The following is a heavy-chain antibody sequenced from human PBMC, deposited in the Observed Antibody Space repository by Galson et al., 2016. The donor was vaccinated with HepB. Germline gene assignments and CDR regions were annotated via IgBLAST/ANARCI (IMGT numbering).Heavy chain of an antibody. Sequence: SLRLSCAASGFSLSAYWMHWVRQAQGQGLVWVSRIKIDGSITNYEDSVKGRFTISRDNAKNTLYLQMNSLRVEDTAVYYCVSDGAVPGLGFDPWSQGALVSVSS. D-gene: IGHD6-19*01. CDR2: IKIDGSIT. CDR3: VSDGAVPGLGFDP. V-gene: IGHV3-74*01. J-gene: IGHJ5*02. CDR1: GFSLSAYW.